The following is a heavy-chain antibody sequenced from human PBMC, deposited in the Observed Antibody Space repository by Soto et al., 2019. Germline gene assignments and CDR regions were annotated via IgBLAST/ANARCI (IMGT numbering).Heavy chain of an antibody. CDR2: IYPGDSDT. CDR1: GYSFTSYW. CDR3: ARGGGSYYDILTGHPPVWFDP. D-gene: IGHD3-9*01. Sequence: PGESLKISCKGSGYSFTSYWIGWVRQMPGKGLEWMGIIYPGDSDTRYSPSFQGQVTXXXXXXXSTAYLQWSSLKASDTAMYYCARGGGSYYDILTGHPPVWFDPWGQGTLVTVSS. V-gene: IGHV5-51*01. J-gene: IGHJ5*02.